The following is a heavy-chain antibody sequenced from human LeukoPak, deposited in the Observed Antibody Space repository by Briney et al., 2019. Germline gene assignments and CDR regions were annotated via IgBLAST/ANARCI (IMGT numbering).Heavy chain of an antibody. J-gene: IGHJ4*02. CDR3: ARHSTSSGWLQYYFDY. Sequence: SETLSLTCTVSGGSISSYYWSWIRQPPGKGLEWIGYIYYSGSTNYNPSLKSRVTMSVDTSKNQFSLKLSSVTAADTAVYYCARHSTSSGWLQYYFDYWGQGTLVTVSS. D-gene: IGHD6-19*01. V-gene: IGHV4-59*08. CDR2: IYYSGST. CDR1: GGSISSYY.